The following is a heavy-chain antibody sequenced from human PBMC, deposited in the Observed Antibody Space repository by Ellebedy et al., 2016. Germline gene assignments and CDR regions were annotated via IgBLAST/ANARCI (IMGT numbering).Heavy chain of an antibody. CDR1: GFTFNSSW. CDR3: TRDYSSGWFFDY. J-gene: IGHJ4*02. V-gene: IGHV3-74*01. Sequence: GESLKISXAASGFTFNSSWMHWVRQAPGKGLVWVSRINFDGSSISYADSVKGRFTISRDNAKKTLYLQMNTLRAEDTAVYYCTRDYSSGWFFDYWGQGTLVTVSS. D-gene: IGHD6-19*01. CDR2: INFDGSSI.